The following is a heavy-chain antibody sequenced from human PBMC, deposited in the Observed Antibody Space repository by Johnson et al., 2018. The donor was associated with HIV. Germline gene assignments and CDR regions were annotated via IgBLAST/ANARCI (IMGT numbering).Heavy chain of an antibody. D-gene: IGHD3-22*01. CDR3: AIPFFYDRGTYR. Sequence: VQVVESGGGVVQPGGSLRLSCVASGFTFSTYAMHWVRQAPGQGLEYVSAISSNGGNTYYVHSVKGRFRISRDNSKNTLYLQMDSLRPEDTALYYCAIPFFYDRGTYRWGQGTMVTVSS. J-gene: IGHJ3*01. CDR2: ISSNGGNT. V-gene: IGHV3-64*01. CDR1: GFTFSTYA.